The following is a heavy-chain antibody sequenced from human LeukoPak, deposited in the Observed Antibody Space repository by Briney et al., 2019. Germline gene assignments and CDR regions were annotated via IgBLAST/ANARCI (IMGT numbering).Heavy chain of an antibody. CDR1: GFTFSSHW. Sequence: PGGSLRLSCAASGFTFSSHWMTWVRQAPGKGLEWVANINQDGSGKYYVDSVKGRFTISRDNAKNSLYLQMNSLRAEDTAVYYCARENDSGWSGPFDYWGQGTLVTVSS. D-gene: IGHD6-19*01. V-gene: IGHV3-7*03. CDR3: ARENDSGWSGPFDY. CDR2: INQDGSGK. J-gene: IGHJ4*02.